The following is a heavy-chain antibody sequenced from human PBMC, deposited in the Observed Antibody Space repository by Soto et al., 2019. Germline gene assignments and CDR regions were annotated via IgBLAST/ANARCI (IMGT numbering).Heavy chain of an antibody. J-gene: IGHJ6*04. V-gene: IGHV1-69*01. Sequence: QVHLLQSGAEVKKPGSSVTVSCQASGDSFRNYGITWVRKAPGQGLEWRGGIMPIFGTANYAQKFQGRVTITAEELTRTARLDLSGMRSDDTAVYFCARARDYDLLTAREYALDVWGKGTTVTVS. CDR3: ARARDYDLLTAREYALDV. D-gene: IGHD3-9*01. CDR1: GDSFRNYG. CDR2: IMPIFGTA.